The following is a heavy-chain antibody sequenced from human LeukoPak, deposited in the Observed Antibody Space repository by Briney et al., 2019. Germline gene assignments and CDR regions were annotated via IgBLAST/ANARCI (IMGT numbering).Heavy chain of an antibody. CDR2: IYYSGST. Sequence: ASETLSLTCTVSGGSISSYYWSWIRQPPGKGLEWIGYIYYSGSTNYNPSLKSRVTISVDTSKNQFSLKLSSVTAADTAVYYCARDLRRQQWLVPMVWYFDLWGRGTLVTVSS. V-gene: IGHV4-59*01. CDR3: ARDLRRQQWLVPMVWYFDL. D-gene: IGHD6-19*01. CDR1: GGSISSYY. J-gene: IGHJ2*01.